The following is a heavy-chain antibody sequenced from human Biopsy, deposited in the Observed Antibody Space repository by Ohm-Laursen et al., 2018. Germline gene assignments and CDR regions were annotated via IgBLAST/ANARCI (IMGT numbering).Heavy chain of an antibody. CDR3: ARASASQYYGVDV. CDR1: GFSFTTVGMR. CDR2: IDWAGDT. J-gene: IGHJ6*02. V-gene: IGHV2-70*04. D-gene: IGHD1-26*01. Sequence: TQTLTLTCTFSGFSFTTVGMRVTWIRQAPGKALEWLAHIDWAGDTRYSASRKTRLSISKDTFKDQVVLTMTDIDPVDTATYYCARASASQYYGVDVWGQGTSVTVSS.